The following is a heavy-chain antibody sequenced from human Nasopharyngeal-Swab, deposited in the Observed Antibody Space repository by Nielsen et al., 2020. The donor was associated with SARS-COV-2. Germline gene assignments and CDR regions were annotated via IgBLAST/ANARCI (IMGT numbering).Heavy chain of an antibody. CDR2: IYYSGST. CDR3: ARGKAVTYDY. Sequence: SETLSLTCTVSGGSIGSSSYYWGWIRQPPGKGLEWIGSIYYSGSTYYNPSLKSRVTISVDTSKNQFSLKLSSVTAADTAVYYCARGKAVTYDYWGQGTLVTVSS. J-gene: IGHJ4*02. D-gene: IGHD4-17*01. CDR1: GGSIGSSSYY. V-gene: IGHV4-39*01.